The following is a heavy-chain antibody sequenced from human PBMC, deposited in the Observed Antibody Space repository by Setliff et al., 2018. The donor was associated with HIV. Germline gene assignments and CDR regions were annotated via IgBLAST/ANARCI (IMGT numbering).Heavy chain of an antibody. CDR1: GGSINTGSYY. CDR2: IYYSGST. Sequence: SETLSLTCTVSGGSINTGSYYWGWIRQPPGKGLESIGTIYYSGSTYYKSSLKSRLTISVDTSKNQFSLKMSSVTAADTAIYFCAREGDGIDYWGQGILVTVSS. D-gene: IGHD2-21*02. CDR3: AREGDGIDY. V-gene: IGHV4-39*02. J-gene: IGHJ4*02.